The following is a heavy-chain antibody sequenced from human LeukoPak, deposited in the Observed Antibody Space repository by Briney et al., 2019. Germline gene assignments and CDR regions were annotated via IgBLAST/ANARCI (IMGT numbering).Heavy chain of an antibody. V-gene: IGHV3-74*01. Sequence: GGSLRLSCAASGFTFSSYWMHWVRQAPGKGLVWVSAINNGGSTTAYADSVKGRFTISRDNAKNTLYLQMNSLRAEDTAVYYCARDRGLTTFGRYCSGGSCQGIWFDPWGQGTLVTVSS. J-gene: IGHJ5*02. D-gene: IGHD2-15*01. CDR2: INNGGSTT. CDR3: ARDRGLTTFGRYCSGGSCQGIWFDP. CDR1: GFTFSSYW.